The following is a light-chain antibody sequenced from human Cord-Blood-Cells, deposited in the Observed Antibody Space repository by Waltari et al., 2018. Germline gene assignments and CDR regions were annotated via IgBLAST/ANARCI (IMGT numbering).Light chain of an antibody. Sequence: DIVMTQSPDSLAVSLGERATINCKSSQSVLYSSNNKNYLAWYQQKPGQPPKLLIYWASTREYGVPDRFSGSESGTDFTLTISSLQAEDVAVYYCQQYYSTPQTFGQGTKVEIK. CDR2: WAS. J-gene: IGKJ1*01. CDR3: QQYYSTPQT. CDR1: QSVLYSSNNKNY. V-gene: IGKV4-1*01.